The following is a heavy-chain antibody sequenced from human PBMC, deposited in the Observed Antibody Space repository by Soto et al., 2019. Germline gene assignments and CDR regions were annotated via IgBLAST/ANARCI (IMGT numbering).Heavy chain of an antibody. CDR3: ARVSSSIVVVPDYGMDV. Sequence: GASVKVSCKASGGTFSSYAISWVRQAPGQGLEWMGGIIPIFGTANYAQKFQGRVTIAADESTSTAYMELSSLRSEDTAVYYCARVSSSIVVVPDYGMDVWGQGTTVTVSS. V-gene: IGHV1-69*13. CDR1: GGTFSSYA. D-gene: IGHD2-2*01. J-gene: IGHJ6*02. CDR2: IIPIFGTA.